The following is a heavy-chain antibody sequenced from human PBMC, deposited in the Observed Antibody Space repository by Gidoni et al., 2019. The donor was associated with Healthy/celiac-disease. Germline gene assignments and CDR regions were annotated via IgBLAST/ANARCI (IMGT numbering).Heavy chain of an antibody. D-gene: IGHD3-9*01. CDR1: GFTCSSYS. CDR2: ISSSSSYI. Sequence: EVQLVESGGGLVKPGGSRRLSGAASGFTCSSYSMNWVRQAPGKGLEWVSSISSSSSYIYYADSVKGRFTISRDNAKNSLFLQMNSLRAEDTAVYYCARDDFDWLLSGPGAFDIWGQGTMVTVSS. J-gene: IGHJ3*02. CDR3: ARDDFDWLLSGPGAFDI. V-gene: IGHV3-21*01.